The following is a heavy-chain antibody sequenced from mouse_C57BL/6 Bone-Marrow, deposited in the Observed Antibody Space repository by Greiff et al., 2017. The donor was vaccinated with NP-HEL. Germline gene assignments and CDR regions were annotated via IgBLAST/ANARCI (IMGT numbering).Heavy chain of an antibody. D-gene: IGHD1-2*01. CDR3: ARAAGGV. J-gene: IGHJ3*01. V-gene: IGHV1-42*01. CDR1: GYSFTGYY. Sequence: VQLQQSGPELVKPGASVKISCKASGYSFTGYYMNWVKQSPEKSLEWIGEINPSTGGTTYNQKFKAKATLPVDKSSSTAYMQLKSQTAEDSAVYYCARAAGGVWGQGTLVTVSA. CDR2: INPSTGGT.